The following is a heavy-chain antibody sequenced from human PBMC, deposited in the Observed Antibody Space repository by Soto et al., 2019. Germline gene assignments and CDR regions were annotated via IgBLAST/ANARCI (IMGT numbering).Heavy chain of an antibody. CDR3: ARYGSGECNRGSCYSPFDY. Sequence: PSETLSLTCAVSGYSISSSNWWGWIRQPPGKGLEWIGYIYYSGSTYYNPSLKSRVTMSVDTSKNQFSLKLSSVTAADTAVYYCARYGSGECNRGSCYSPFDYWGQGTLVTVS. CDR1: GYSISSSNW. D-gene: IGHD2-15*01. CDR2: IYYSGST. J-gene: IGHJ4*02. V-gene: IGHV4-28*01.